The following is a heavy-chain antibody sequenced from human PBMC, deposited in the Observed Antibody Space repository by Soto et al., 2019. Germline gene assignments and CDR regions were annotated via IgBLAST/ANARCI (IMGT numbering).Heavy chain of an antibody. CDR3: ARGDSIVVVTAIKRPFDY. CDR2: INHSGST. J-gene: IGHJ4*02. CDR1: GGSFSGYY. V-gene: IGHV4-34*01. Sequence: SETLSLTCAVYGGSFSGYYWSWIRQPPGKGLEWIGEINHSGSTNYNPSLKSRVTISVDTSKNQFSLKLSSVTAADTAVYYCARGDSIVVVTAIKRPFDYWGQGTLVTVSS. D-gene: IGHD2-21*02.